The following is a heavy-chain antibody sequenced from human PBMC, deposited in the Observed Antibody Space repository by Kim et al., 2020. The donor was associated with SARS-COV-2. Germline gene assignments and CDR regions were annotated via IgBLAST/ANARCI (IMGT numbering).Heavy chain of an antibody. CDR2: INPNNGDI. D-gene: IGHD3-16*01. Sequence: ASVKVSCKTSGYTFTDSYIHWVRQAPGQGLEWMGYINPNNGDINYSEKFQGRVTMTRDTSITTAYMELSGLRSDDTAVYFCVREADFSLWEGNNWFDPWGHGTLVSVSS. CDR1: GYTFTDSY. V-gene: IGHV1-2*02. CDR3: VREADFSLWEGNNWFDP. J-gene: IGHJ5*02.